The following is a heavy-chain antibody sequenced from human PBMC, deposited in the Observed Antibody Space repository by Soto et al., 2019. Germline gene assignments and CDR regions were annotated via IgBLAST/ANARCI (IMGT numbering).Heavy chain of an antibody. J-gene: IGHJ4*02. V-gene: IGHV3-53*01. D-gene: IGHD6-13*01. CDR1: GFTVSNNY. Sequence: GGSLRLSCAVSGFTVSNNYMSWVRQAPGKGLEGVSVIYSGGYTAYGDSVKGRFTISRDNSKNTLYLQMNSLRADDTAVYYCARTPRYSSSWYHYPEFDYWGQGTLVTVS. CDR2: IYSGGYT. CDR3: ARTPRYSSSWYHYPEFDY.